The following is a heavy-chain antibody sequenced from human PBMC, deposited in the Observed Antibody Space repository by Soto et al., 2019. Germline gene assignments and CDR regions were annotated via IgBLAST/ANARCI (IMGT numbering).Heavy chain of an antibody. Sequence: PGESLKISCKGSGYSFTSYWIGWVRQMPGKGLEWMGIIYPGDSDTRYSPSFQGQVTISADKSISTAYLQWSSLKASDTAMYYCARLPFVGGGRVRHYYYYGMDVWGQGTTVTVSS. CDR1: GYSFTSYW. CDR2: IYPGDSDT. D-gene: IGHD2-15*01. V-gene: IGHV5-51*01. CDR3: ARLPFVGGGRVRHYYYYGMDV. J-gene: IGHJ6*02.